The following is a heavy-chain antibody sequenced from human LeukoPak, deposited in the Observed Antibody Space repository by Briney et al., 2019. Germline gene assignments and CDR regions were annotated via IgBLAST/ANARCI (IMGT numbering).Heavy chain of an antibody. CDR2: IRYDGSNK. D-gene: IGHD1-7*01. CDR3: AKERPETTAFDS. CDR1: GFTFSSYG. Sequence: GGSLRLFCAASGFTFSSYGMHWVRQAPGKGLEWVAFIRYDGSNKYYADSVKGRFTISRDDSKNTLFLQMNSLRAEDTAVYYCAKERPETTAFDSWGQGALVTVSS. V-gene: IGHV3-30*02. J-gene: IGHJ4*02.